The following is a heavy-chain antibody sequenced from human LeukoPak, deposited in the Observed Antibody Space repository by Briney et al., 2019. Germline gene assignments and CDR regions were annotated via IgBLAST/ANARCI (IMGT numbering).Heavy chain of an antibody. Sequence: RXLRLSCAASGFTFSSYGMHWVRQAPGKGLEWVAVISYDGSNKYYADSVKGRFTISRDNSKNTLYLQMNSLRAEDTAVYYCASALNYYGPFDYWGQGTLVTVSS. V-gene: IGHV3-30*03. J-gene: IGHJ4*02. CDR1: GFTFSSYG. CDR3: ASALNYYGPFDY. D-gene: IGHD3-10*01. CDR2: ISYDGSNK.